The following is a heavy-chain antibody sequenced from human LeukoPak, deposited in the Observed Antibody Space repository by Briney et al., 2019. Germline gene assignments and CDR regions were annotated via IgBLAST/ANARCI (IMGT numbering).Heavy chain of an antibody. J-gene: IGHJ4*02. CDR2: ISYDGSNT. Sequence: GGSLRLSCAASGFTFNYYAMHWVRQAPGKGLEWVSFISYDGSNTYYTDSVKGRFTISRDNSKNTLYLQMNSLRAEDTAVYYCAGESTLNPDSGFFDSWGQGTLVTVSS. D-gene: IGHD5-12*01. CDR1: GFTFNYYA. V-gene: IGHV3-30-3*01. CDR3: AGESTLNPDSGFFDS.